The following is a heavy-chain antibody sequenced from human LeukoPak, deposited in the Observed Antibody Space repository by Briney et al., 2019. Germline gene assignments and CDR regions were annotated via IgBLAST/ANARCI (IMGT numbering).Heavy chain of an antibody. Sequence: GGSLRLSCAASGFTFSSYGIHWVRQAPGKGLEWVAFIRYDGRNQYYADSVKGRFTISRDNSKNPLYVQMNSLRVEDTAVYYCARDGRPSAPGGYQFDYWGQGTLVTVSS. J-gene: IGHJ4*02. CDR1: GFTFSSYG. CDR2: IRYDGRNQ. V-gene: IGHV3-30*02. CDR3: ARDGRPSAPGGYQFDY. D-gene: IGHD2-2*01.